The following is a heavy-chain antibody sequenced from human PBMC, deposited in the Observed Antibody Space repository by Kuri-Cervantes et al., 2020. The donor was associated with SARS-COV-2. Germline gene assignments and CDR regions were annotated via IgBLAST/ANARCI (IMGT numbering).Heavy chain of an antibody. J-gene: IGHJ3*02. Sequence: ASVKVSCKASGGTFSSYAISWVRQAPGQRLEWMGWINAVNGNTKYSQKFQGRVTITRDTSASTAYMELSSLRSEDTALYYCARDRGSQWLAFYDAFDIWGQGTMVTVSS. CDR1: GGTFSSYA. CDR3: ARDRGSQWLAFYDAFDI. CDR2: INAVNGNT. D-gene: IGHD6-19*01. V-gene: IGHV1-3*01.